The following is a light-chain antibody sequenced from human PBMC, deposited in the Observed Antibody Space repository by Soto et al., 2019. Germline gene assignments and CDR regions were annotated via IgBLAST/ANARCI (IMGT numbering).Light chain of an antibody. CDR1: QSVSSN. J-gene: IGKJ1*01. CDR2: GAS. V-gene: IGKV3-15*01. Sequence: EIVMTQSPATLSVSPGERATLSCRASQSVSSNLAWYQQKPGQAPRLLIYGASTWATGIPARFSGSGSGTEFTLTISSLQSEDFAVYYCQQYNNWPPWTFGQGTKGEIK. CDR3: QQYNNWPPWT.